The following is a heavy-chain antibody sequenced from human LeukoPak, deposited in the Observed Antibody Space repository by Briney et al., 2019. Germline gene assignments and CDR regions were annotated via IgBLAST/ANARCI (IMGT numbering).Heavy chain of an antibody. J-gene: IGHJ4*02. CDR1: GFIFNEAW. V-gene: IGHV3-74*01. CDR2: INSDGSWT. Sequence: GGSLRLSCAASGFIFNEAWMHWVRQAPGKGLVWVSHINSDGSWTGYADSVKGRFTISKDNAKNTVYLQMNNLRAEDTAVYYCVSFYETYWGRGTLVTVSS. CDR3: VSFYETY. D-gene: IGHD2-2*01.